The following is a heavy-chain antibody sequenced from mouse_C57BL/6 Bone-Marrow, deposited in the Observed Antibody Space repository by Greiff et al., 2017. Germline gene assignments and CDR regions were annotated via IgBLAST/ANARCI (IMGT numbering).Heavy chain of an antibody. CDR1: GFTFSDYG. CDR2: ISSGSSTI. D-gene: IGHD1-1*01. Sequence: EVKLVESGGGLVKPGGSLKLSCAASGFTFSDYGMHWVRQAPEKGLEWVAYISSGSSTIYYADTEKGRFTISRDNAKNTLFLQMTSLRSEDTAMYYCARPTTTVVPFDVWGTGTTVTVSS. V-gene: IGHV5-17*01. CDR3: ARPTTTVVPFDV. J-gene: IGHJ1*03.